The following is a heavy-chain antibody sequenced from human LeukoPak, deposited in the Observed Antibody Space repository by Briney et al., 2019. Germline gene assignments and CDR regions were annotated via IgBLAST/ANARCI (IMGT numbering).Heavy chain of an antibody. J-gene: IGHJ4*02. CDR3: AKDHPSSGWPTFEY. V-gene: IGHV3-23*01. D-gene: IGHD6-19*01. CDR1: GFGVSRYA. CDR2: ITNNNGKT. Sequence: GGSLRLSCAASGFGVSRYAMSWVRQVPGKGLEWVSSITNNNGKTYYADSVKGRFSISRDESENTVYLQMNSLRVEDTVIYFCAKDHPSSGWPTFEYWGQGTRVTVSP.